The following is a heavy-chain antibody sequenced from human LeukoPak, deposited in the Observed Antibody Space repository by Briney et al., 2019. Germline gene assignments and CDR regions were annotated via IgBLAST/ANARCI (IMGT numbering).Heavy chain of an antibody. CDR3: AKTEMATTIRDAFDI. CDR2: ISGGGGST. CDR1: GFTFNSYV. V-gene: IGHV3-23*01. J-gene: IGHJ3*02. Sequence: PGGSLRLSCAASGFTFNSYVMNWVRQAPGKGLEWVSVISGGGGSTNYADSVKGRFTISRDNSKNTLYLQMNSLRAEDTAVYYCAKTEMATTIRDAFDIWGQGTMVTVSS. D-gene: IGHD5-24*01.